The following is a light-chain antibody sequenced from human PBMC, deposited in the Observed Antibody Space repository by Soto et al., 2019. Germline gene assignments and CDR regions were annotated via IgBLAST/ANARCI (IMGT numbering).Light chain of an antibody. CDR3: LQDYNYPWT. Sequence: AIQMTQSPSSLSASVGDRVTITCRASQDIRNDLGWYQEKVGQAPKLLIYAASKLQSGVPSRFSGSGSGTDLTLTISSLQTEDFATYYCLQDYNYPWTFGQGTKVEI. CDR1: QDIRND. CDR2: AAS. V-gene: IGKV1-6*01. J-gene: IGKJ1*01.